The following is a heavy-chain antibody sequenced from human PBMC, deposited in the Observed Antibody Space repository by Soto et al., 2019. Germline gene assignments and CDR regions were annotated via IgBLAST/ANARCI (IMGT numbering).Heavy chain of an antibody. Sequence: SVKVSCKESGYTSTSYYMHWVRQAPGQGLEWMGIINPSGGSTSYAQKFEGRVTMSRDTSTRTVSMELSSLRSEDTAVYYCARERSDDCSSTSCYFPPTKPNWFDPWGQGTLVTVSS. D-gene: IGHD2-2*01. CDR1: GYTSTSYY. V-gene: IGHV1-46*03. J-gene: IGHJ5*02. CDR3: ARERSDDCSSTSCYFPPTKPNWFDP. CDR2: INPSGGST.